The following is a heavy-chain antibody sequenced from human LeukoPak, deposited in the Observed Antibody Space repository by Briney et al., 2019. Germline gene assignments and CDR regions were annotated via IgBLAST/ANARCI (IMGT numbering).Heavy chain of an antibody. Sequence: GASVKVSFKASGDTFSSSSISWVRQAPGQGLEWMGRIIPIVDLPDYAQKFQGRVTITADKSTSTAYMELTSLRSEDTAVYFCAREDIVILPAASYFDYWGQGTLVTVSS. CDR1: GDTFSSSS. V-gene: IGHV1-69*04. CDR2: IIPIVDLP. D-gene: IGHD2-2*01. CDR3: AREDIVILPAASYFDY. J-gene: IGHJ4*02.